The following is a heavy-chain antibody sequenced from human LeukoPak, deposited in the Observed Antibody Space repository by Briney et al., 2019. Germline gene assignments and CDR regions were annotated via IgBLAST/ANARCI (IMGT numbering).Heavy chain of an antibody. CDR3: ARTGTYGDYAEY. J-gene: IGHJ4*02. V-gene: IGHV4-59*01. CDR2: IYYSGST. Sequence: SETLSFTCTVSGGSISSYYWSWIRQPPGKGLEWIRYIYYSGSTNYNPSLKSRVTISVDTSKNQFPLKLSSVTAADTAVYYCARTGTYGDYAEYWGQGTLVTVSS. CDR1: GGSISSYY. D-gene: IGHD4-17*01.